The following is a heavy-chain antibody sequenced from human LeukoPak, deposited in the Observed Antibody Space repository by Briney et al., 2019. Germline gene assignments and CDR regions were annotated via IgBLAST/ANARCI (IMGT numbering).Heavy chain of an antibody. CDR1: GFTFSSYA. CDR3: AKASWVSTADAVL. V-gene: IGHV3-23*01. J-gene: IGHJ4*02. D-gene: IGHD3-16*01. Sequence: GGSLTLSCVASGFTFSSYAMSWVRETPARGLEWVSSLRGNGDAFYADSVKGRFTLSRGESRNTVYLQLNKLRVEDTAIYYCAKASWVSTADAVLWGQGTVVTVSS. CDR2: LRGNGDA.